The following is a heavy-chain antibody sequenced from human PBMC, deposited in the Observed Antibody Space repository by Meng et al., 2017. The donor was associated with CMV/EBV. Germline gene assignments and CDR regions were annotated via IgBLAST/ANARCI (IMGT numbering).Heavy chain of an antibody. V-gene: IGHV1-8*01. CDR2: MNPNSGNT. D-gene: IGHD3-10*02. CDR3: VVHSNTVWPNTMF. J-gene: IGHJ4*02. CDR1: GYTFTSYD. Sequence: ASVKVSCKASGYTFTSYDINWVRQATGQGLEWMGWMNPNSGNTGYAQKFQGRVTMTRNTSISTAYMELNSLRAEDTALYYCVVHSNTVWPNTMFWGQGTLVTVSS.